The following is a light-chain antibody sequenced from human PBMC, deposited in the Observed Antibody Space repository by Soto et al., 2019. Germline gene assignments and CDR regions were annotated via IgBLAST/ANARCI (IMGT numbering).Light chain of an antibody. Sequence: DIQMTQSPSTLSASVGDRVTITCRASQNINSWLAWYQQKPGKAPKFLIYKASSLESGVPARFSGSGSGKEFTLTISSLQPDDVATYYCQQYNSWYTFGQGPKLEIK. V-gene: IGKV1-5*03. CDR3: QQYNSWYT. J-gene: IGKJ2*01. CDR2: KAS. CDR1: QNINSW.